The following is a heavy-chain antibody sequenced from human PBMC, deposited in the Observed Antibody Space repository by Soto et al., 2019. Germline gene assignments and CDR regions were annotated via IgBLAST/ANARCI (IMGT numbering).Heavy chain of an antibody. CDR3: AASLSTQYYDSSGYYPDFDI. J-gene: IGHJ3*02. V-gene: IGHV4-30-2*01. D-gene: IGHD3-22*01. Sequence: HLQLQESGSGLVKPSQTLSLTCDVSGDSISSSGSSWNWIRQPPGKALEWIGFTYHSGSTYYNPSLESRVTISVDRSKNQFSLKLKSVPAADRAVYYCAASLSTQYYDSSGYYPDFDIWGQGIMVTVSS. CDR2: TYHSGST. CDR1: GDSISSSGSS.